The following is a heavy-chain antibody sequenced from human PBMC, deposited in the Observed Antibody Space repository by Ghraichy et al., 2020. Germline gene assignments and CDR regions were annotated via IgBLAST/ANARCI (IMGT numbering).Heavy chain of an antibody. Sequence: ESLNISCAASGFTFNDYAMVWVRQRQGKGLEWVSFINWDGANTYYADSVKGRFTASRDNGINSLYLHMTGLRPEDTGLYFCARRAATLVHFDSWGQGTAVTVSS. J-gene: IGHJ4*02. CDR3: ARRAATLVHFDS. CDR2: INWDGANT. D-gene: IGHD3-10*01. CDR1: GFTFNDYA. V-gene: IGHV3-43D*04.